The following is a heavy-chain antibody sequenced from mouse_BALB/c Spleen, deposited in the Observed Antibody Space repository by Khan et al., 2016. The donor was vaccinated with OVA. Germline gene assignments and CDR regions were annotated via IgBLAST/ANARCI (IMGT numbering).Heavy chain of an antibody. V-gene: IGHV2-9*02. CDR2: IWAGGST. CDR1: GFSLTSYG. Sequence: QVQLKESGPGLVAPSQSLSITCTVSGFSLTSYGVHWVRQPPGKGLEWLGLIWAGGSTNYNSALMSRLTINKDNSKSQVFLKMNSLQTDDTARYYCARDYGSSFEYLDVWGAGTTVTVSS. CDR3: ARDYGSSFEYLDV. J-gene: IGHJ1*01. D-gene: IGHD1-1*01.